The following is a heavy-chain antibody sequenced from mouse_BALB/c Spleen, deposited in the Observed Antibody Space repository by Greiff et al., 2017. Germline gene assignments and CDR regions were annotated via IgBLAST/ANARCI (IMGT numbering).Heavy chain of an antibody. D-gene: IGHD1-1*01. V-gene: IGHV1-5*01. Sequence: VQLQQSGTVLARPGASVRMSCKASGYTFTSYWMHWVKQRPGQGLEWIGAIYPGNSDTSYNQKFKGKAKLTAVTSTSTAYMELSSLTNEDSAVYYCTRFYYGSSYWFAYWGQGTLVTVSA. CDR3: TRFYYGSSYWFAY. CDR1: GYTFTSYW. CDR2: IYPGNSDT. J-gene: IGHJ3*01.